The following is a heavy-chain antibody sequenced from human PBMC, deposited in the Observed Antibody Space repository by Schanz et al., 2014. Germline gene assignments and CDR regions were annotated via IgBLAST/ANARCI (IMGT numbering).Heavy chain of an antibody. CDR1: GFTFSDSW. D-gene: IGHD2-15*01. J-gene: IGHJ4*02. CDR3: ARDKGGLIPFDY. V-gene: IGHV3-74*01. CDR2: VYMSAAST. Sequence: EVQLVESGGGFVQPGGSLRLSCAASGFTFSDSWMHWVRQAPGKGLEWVSTVYMSAASTRYADSVKGRFIISRDNAKNSLYLQMNSLRAEDTAVYYCARDKGGLIPFDYWGQGTLVAVSS.